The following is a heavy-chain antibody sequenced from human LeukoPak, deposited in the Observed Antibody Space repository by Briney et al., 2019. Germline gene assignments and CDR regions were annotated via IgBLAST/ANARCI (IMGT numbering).Heavy chain of an antibody. CDR2: IYYSRST. D-gene: IGHD4-17*01. CDR3: ARAQGNDYGDYDAADY. J-gene: IGHJ4*02. Sequence: ASETLSLTCTVSGGSISSYYWSWIRQPPGKGLEWIGYIYYSRSTSYNPSLKSRVTISVDTSKNQFSLKLSSVTAADTAVYYCARAQGNDYGDYDAADYWGQGTLVTVSS. CDR1: GGSISSYY. V-gene: IGHV4-59*01.